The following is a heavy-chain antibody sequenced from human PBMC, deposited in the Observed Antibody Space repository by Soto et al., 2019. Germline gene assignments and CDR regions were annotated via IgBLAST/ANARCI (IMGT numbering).Heavy chain of an antibody. CDR3: ARGGGPYVWFNEF. V-gene: IGHV1-69*01. CDR1: GGVFSSFA. CDR2: IIPVFGTT. J-gene: IGHJ4*02. D-gene: IGHD3-16*01. Sequence: SVKDSCKDSGGVFSSFAISWVRQAPVQGLEWLGGIIPVFGTTNYSEKFQDRVTITADESTNTAYMELTNLTSGDTAMYYCARGGGPYVWFNEFWGQGTLVTVSS.